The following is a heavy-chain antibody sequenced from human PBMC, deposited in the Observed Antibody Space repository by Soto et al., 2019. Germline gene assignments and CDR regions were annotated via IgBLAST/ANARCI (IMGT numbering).Heavy chain of an antibody. CDR3: ARATFAYCGGDCWFDY. CDR2: IYHSGST. V-gene: IGHV4-31*03. CDR1: GGSISSGDYY. J-gene: IGHJ4*02. Sequence: SETLSLTCTVTGGSISSGDYYWSWVRQHPGKGLEWIGYIYHSGSTYYNPSLKSRVTISVDTSKNQFSLKLSSVTAADTAVYYCARATFAYCGGDCWFDYWGQGTLVTVSS. D-gene: IGHD2-21*02.